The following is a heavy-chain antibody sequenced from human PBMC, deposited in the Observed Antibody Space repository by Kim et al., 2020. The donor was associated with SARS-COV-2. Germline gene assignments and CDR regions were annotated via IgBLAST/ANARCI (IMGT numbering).Heavy chain of an antibody. Sequence: SETLSLTCTVSGGSISSSSYYWGWIRQPPGKGLEWIGSIYYSGSTYYNPSLKSRVTISVDTSKNQFSLKLSSVTAADTAVYYCARDYGSGSYYWGGGWYYGMDVWGQGTTVTVSS. CDR3: ARDYGSGSYYWGGGWYYGMDV. J-gene: IGHJ6*02. V-gene: IGHV4-39*01. D-gene: IGHD3-10*01. CDR2: IYYSGST. CDR1: GGSISSSSYY.